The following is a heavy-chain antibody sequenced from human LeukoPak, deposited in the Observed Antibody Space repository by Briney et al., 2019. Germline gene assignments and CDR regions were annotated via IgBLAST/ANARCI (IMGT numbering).Heavy chain of an antibody. J-gene: IGHJ4*02. CDR3: ARNSSGLHY. CDR1: GLSISTSW. V-gene: IGHV3-7*01. CDR2: IKKDGSEK. Sequence: GGSLRLSCVASGLSISTSWMSWVRQSPGKGLEWLASIKKDGSEKYYVDSVRGRFTISRDNGENSVFLEMNNLRVDDTAVYYCARNSSGLHYWGQGTLVTVSS. D-gene: IGHD6-19*01.